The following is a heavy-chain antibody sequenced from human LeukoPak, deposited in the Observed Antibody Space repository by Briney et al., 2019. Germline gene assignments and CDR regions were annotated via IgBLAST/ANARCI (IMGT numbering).Heavy chain of an antibody. J-gene: IGHJ4*02. CDR2: IYYSGST. D-gene: IGHD6-13*01. CDR3: ARGGKAAAGPEFDY. CDR1: GGSISSSSYY. Sequence: SETLSLTCTVSGGSISSSSYYWGWIRQPPGKGLEWIGSIYYSGSTYYNPSLKSRVTISVDTSKNQFSLKLSSVTAADTAVYYCARGGKAAAGPEFDYWGQGTLVTVSS. V-gene: IGHV4-39*07.